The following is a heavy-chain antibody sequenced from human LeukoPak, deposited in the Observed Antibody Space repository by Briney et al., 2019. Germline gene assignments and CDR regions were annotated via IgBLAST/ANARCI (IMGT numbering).Heavy chain of an antibody. J-gene: IGHJ4*02. CDR1: ELTLSNYC. CDR3: ARRDSSGY. Sequence: GGSLRLSCAASELTLSNYCMTWVRQGPGKGLEWVATIKRDGAETYYVDSVRGRFTISRDNAENSVYLRMNSLRAEDTAVYYCARRDSSGYWGQGTLVTVSS. D-gene: IGHD3-22*01. V-gene: IGHV3-7*01. CDR2: IKRDGAET.